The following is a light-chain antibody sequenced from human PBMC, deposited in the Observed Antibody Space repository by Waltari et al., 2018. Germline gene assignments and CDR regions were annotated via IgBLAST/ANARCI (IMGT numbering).Light chain of an antibody. J-gene: IGLJ3*02. V-gene: IGLV2-14*03. CDR3: CSFTSSSTWV. CDR1: TSDLGGYNY. CDR2: DVS. Sequence: QSALTQPASVSGSPGQSITISCTGTTSDLGGYNYVSWYQQHPGKAPKLIIFDVSSRPSGVSNRFSGSKSANTASLIISVLQAEDEADYYCCSFTSSSTWVFGGGTKLTVL.